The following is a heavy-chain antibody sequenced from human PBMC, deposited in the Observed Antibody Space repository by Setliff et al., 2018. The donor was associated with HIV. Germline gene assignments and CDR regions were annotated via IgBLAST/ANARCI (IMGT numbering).Heavy chain of an antibody. J-gene: IGHJ3*02. CDR1: GYRFTAYW. Sequence: SLKISCKGSGYRFTAYWIGWVRQMPGKGLEWMGIIYPDDSDIRYSPSFQGQVTISADRSIDTAYLQWSSLKASDTAMYFCARHKVPATSTRDAFDIWGQGTMVTV. V-gene: IGHV5-51*01. CDR2: IYPDDSDI. D-gene: IGHD2-15*01. CDR3: ARHKVPATSTRDAFDI.